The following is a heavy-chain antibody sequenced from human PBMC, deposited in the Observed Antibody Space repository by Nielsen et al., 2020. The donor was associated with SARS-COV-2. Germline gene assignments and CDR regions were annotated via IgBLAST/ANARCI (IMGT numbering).Heavy chain of an antibody. CDR1: GFTFSSYW. CDR3: ARVDYDYVWGSYQGY. CDR2: IKQDGSEK. D-gene: IGHD3-16*02. Sequence: GGSLGLSCAASGFTFSSYWMSWVRQAPGKGLEWVANIKQDGSEKYYVDSVKGRFTISRDNAKNSLYLQMNSLRAEDTAVYYCARVDYDYVWGSYQGYWGQGTLVTVSS. V-gene: IGHV3-7*01. J-gene: IGHJ4*02.